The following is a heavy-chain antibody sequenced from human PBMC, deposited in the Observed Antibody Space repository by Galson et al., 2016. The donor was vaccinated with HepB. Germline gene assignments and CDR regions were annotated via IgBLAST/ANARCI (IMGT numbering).Heavy chain of an antibody. Sequence: PALVKPTQTLTLTCTVSGFSLNEARVGISWIRQPPGKALEWLAHIFSNDERSYITSLRTRLTFSSDASKDQVVLTLTNVAPVDTATYYCARIRSESPIPTHAYDVWGQGTMVTVSS. J-gene: IGHJ3*01. D-gene: IGHD2-2*02. CDR3: ARIRSESPIPTHAYDV. CDR2: IFSNDER. CDR1: GFSLNEARVG. V-gene: IGHV2-26*02.